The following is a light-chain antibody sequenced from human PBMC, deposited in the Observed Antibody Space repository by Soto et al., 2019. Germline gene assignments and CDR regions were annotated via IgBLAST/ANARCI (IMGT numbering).Light chain of an antibody. V-gene: IGLV2-14*01. CDR2: AVT. J-gene: IGLJ1*01. CDR3: SSYTSSSTL. Sequence: QSVLTQPASVSGSPGQSITISCTGTSSDVGGYNYVSWYHQHPGKASKLMIYAVTDRPSGVSSRFSGSKSGNTASLTISGLQAEDEADYYCSSYTSSSTLFGTGTKVTVL. CDR1: SSDVGGYNY.